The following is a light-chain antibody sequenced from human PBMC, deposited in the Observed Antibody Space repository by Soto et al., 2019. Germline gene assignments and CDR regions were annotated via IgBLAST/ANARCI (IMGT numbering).Light chain of an antibody. CDR1: QSVSSSY. Sequence: EIVLTQSPCTLSLSPGERATLSCRASQSVSSSYLAWYQQKPGQAPRLLIYGASSRATGIPDRFSGSGSGTDFTLTISSLEPDDFATYHCQQYNSYPTWTFGQGTKVEIK. V-gene: IGKV3-20*01. CDR2: GAS. J-gene: IGKJ1*01. CDR3: QQYNSYPTWT.